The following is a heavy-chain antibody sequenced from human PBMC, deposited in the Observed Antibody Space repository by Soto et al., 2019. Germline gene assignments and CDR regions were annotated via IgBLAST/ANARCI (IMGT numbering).Heavy chain of an antibody. CDR2: IYPGDSDT. D-gene: IGHD6-19*01. CDR3: ARQDGSALYYFDY. V-gene: IGHV5-51*01. CDR1: GYTFTSYW. Sequence: PGESLKICCKGSGYTFTSYWIAWVRQMPGKGLEWMGIIYPGDSDTRYSPSFQGQVSISADKSISTAYLQWSSLKASDTAMYYCARQDGSALYYFDYWGQGTLVTVSS. J-gene: IGHJ4*02.